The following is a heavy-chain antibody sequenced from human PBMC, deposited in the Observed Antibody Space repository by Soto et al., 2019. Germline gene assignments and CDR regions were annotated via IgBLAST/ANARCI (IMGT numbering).Heavy chain of an antibody. Sequence: ASVKVSCKASGYTFTSYYMHWVRQAPGQGLEWMGIINPSGGSTSYAQKFQGRVTMTRDTSTSTVYMELSSLRSEDTAVYYCARDLNPSVAYDSSGYFDYWGQGTLVTVSS. CDR3: ARDLNPSVAYDSSGYFDY. CDR1: GYTFTSYY. CDR2: INPSGGST. J-gene: IGHJ4*02. D-gene: IGHD3-22*01. V-gene: IGHV1-46*01.